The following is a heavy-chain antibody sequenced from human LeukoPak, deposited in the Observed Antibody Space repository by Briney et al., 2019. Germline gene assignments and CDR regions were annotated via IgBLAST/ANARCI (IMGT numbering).Heavy chain of an antibody. Sequence: ASETLSLTCTVSGGSISSYYWSWIRQPPGKGLEWIGYIYYSGSTNYNPSLKSRVTISVDTSKNQFSLKLSSVTAADTAVCYCARVVGYYDSSGYPDYWGQGTLVTVSS. CDR3: ARVVGYYDSSGYPDY. D-gene: IGHD3-22*01. J-gene: IGHJ4*02. V-gene: IGHV4-59*01. CDR2: IYYSGST. CDR1: GGSISSYY.